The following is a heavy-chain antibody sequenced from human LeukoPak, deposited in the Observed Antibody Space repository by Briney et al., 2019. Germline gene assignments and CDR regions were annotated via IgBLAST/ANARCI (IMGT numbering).Heavy chain of an antibody. CDR3: ARYSGSRNQSFDY. CDR1: GYSISSGYY. Sequence: SETLSLTCTVSGYSISSGYYWDWIRQPPGKGLEWIGYIYYSGSTNYNPSLKSRVTISVDTSKNQFSLKLSSVTAADTAVYYCARYSGSRNQSFDYWGQGTLVTVSS. D-gene: IGHD1-26*01. CDR2: IYYSGST. J-gene: IGHJ4*02. V-gene: IGHV4-61*01.